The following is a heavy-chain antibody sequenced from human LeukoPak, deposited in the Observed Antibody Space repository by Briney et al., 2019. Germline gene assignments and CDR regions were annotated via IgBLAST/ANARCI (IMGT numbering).Heavy chain of an antibody. Sequence: SLRLSCAASGFTFSSYAMSWVRQAPGKGLEWVSAISGSGGRTYYADSVKGRFTISRDNSKNTLYLQMNSLRAEDTAVYYCASGAVAGTSFFWGQGTLVTVSS. J-gene: IGHJ4*02. D-gene: IGHD6-19*01. CDR1: GFTFSSYA. CDR3: ASGAVAGTSFF. CDR2: ISGSGGRT. V-gene: IGHV3-23*01.